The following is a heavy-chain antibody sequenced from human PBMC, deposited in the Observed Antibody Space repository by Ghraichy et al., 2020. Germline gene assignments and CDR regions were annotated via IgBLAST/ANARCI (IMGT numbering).Heavy chain of an antibody. CDR2: IWYDGSNK. CDR3: SRTGLEMYSFDY. J-gene: IGHJ4*02. Sequence: GGSLRLSCAASGFTFSSDGMHWVRQAPGKGLEWVAVIWYDGSNKYYADSVKGRFTISRDNSKTTLYLQMNSLRAEDTAVYYCSRTGLEMYSFDYWGQGTLVTVSS. V-gene: IGHV3-33*08. D-gene: IGHD5-24*01. CDR1: GFTFSSDG.